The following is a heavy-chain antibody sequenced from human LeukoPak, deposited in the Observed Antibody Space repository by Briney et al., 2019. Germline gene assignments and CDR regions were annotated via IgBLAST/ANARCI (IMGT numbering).Heavy chain of an antibody. CDR3: TRAGRSWYLHY. J-gene: IGHJ4*02. CDR2: ITSSSGTI. V-gene: IGHV3-48*04. Sequence: GGSLRLSCAASGFPFSTYSMNWVRQAPGKGLEWVSYITSSSGTIYYADSVKGRFTISRDNAKNSLYLQMNSLKTEDTAVYYCTRAGRSWYLHYWGQGTLVTVPS. D-gene: IGHD6-13*01. CDR1: GFPFSTYS.